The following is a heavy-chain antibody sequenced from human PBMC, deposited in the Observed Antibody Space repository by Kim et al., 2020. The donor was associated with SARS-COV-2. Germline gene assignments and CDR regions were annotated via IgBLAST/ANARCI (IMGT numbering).Heavy chain of an antibody. J-gene: IGHJ4*02. CDR3: ARGYTLQGGGYDY. Sequence: YPGPVKGRFTISRENAKNSLYLQMNSLRAGDTAVYYCARGYTLQGGGYDYWGQGTLVTVSS. D-gene: IGHD6-25*01. V-gene: IGHV3-13*01.